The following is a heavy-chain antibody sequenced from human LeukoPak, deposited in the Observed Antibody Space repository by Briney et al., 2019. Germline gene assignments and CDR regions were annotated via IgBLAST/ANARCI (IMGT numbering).Heavy chain of an antibody. CDR3: ARDSNDSGTYYYMDV. J-gene: IGHJ6*03. D-gene: IGHD3-10*01. CDR1: GFTFRTYS. Sequence: GGSLRLSCAGSGFTFRTYSMNWVRQAPGKGLEWVSLISSSSNYKYYANSVKGRFTVSRDNAKNSLYLQIDSLRAEDTAVHYCARDSNDSGTYYYMDVWGKGTTVTVSS. CDR2: ISSSSNYK. V-gene: IGHV3-21*01.